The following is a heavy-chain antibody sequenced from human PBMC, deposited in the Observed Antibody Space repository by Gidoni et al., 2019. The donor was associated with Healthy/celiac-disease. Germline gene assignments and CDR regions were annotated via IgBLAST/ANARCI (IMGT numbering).Heavy chain of an antibody. D-gene: IGHD6-6*01. CDR2: IIPIVGRA. CDR3: ARDENIAARRSNTYGMDD. Sequence: QIQLMHSGVAVQKPGSSVKVPCQASGGAFSSYTISWMRQSPGQGLEWRGRIIPIVGRANYAQKCQGRVTITAEKSTGTAYMELSSLRAEDTAVYYCARDENIAARRSNTYGMDDWGQGTTVTVSS. V-gene: IGHV1-69*08. CDR1: GGAFSSYT. J-gene: IGHJ6*02.